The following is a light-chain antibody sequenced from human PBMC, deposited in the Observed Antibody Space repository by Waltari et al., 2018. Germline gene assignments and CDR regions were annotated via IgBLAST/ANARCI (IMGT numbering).Light chain of an antibody. J-gene: IGLJ3*02. V-gene: IGLV2-23*01. CDR3: CSYAGNKWL. CDR1: SGDVGMFTL. Sequence: QSALTQPASVSGSPGQSITISCSGSSGDVGMFTLVPWCPQHPGKTPPLILYHADDRPSGVSYRFSASKSGHTASLTISGLQPEDEADYYCCSYAGNKWLFGGGTKVTVL. CDR2: HAD.